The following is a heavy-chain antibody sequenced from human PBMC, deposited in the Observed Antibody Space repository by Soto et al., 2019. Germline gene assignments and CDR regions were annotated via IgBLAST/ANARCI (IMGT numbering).Heavy chain of an antibody. D-gene: IGHD1-26*01. CDR2: ISGSGGST. CDR1: GFTFSSHA. CDR3: AREREGYYYYGMDV. V-gene: IGHV3-23*01. Sequence: LRLSYAASGFTFSSHAMTWVRQTPGKGLEWVSSISGSGGSTSYADSVKGRFTISRDNAKNTLYLQMNSLRAEDTAVYYCAREREGYYYYGMDVWGQGTTVTVSS. J-gene: IGHJ6*02.